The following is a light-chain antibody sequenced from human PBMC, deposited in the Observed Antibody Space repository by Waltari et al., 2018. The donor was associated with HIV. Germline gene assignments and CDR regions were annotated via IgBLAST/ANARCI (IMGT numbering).Light chain of an antibody. CDR3: QSVDSSRIWV. V-gene: IGLV3-25*03. CDR2: KDN. CDR1: ALANQY. Sequence: SYELTQPPSVPVSPGQTARITCSGDALANQYAYWFQQKPGQAPLLFIFKDNERPSGIPARFSGSRSGTTVMLTISGVQAEDEADYYCQSVDSSRIWVFGGGTKLTVL. J-gene: IGLJ3*02.